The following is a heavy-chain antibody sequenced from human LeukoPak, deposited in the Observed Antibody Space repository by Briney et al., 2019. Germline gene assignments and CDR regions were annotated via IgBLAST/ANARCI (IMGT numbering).Heavy chain of an antibody. Sequence: PGPSVNVSCKASGYTFTGYSMHWVRQAPGQGFEWMGWINPNSGDTNYAQKIQGRVTMTRDTSISTAHMELSRLRSDDTAVYYCARANPLYCSSTTCLFDYWGQGTLVSV. CDR2: INPNSGDT. CDR1: GYTFTGYS. J-gene: IGHJ4*02. V-gene: IGHV1-2*02. CDR3: ARANPLYCSSTTCLFDY. D-gene: IGHD2-2*01.